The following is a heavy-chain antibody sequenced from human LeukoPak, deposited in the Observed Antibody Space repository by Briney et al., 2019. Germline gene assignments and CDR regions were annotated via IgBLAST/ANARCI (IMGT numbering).Heavy chain of an antibody. V-gene: IGHV4-4*02. CDR2: IYHSGST. CDR3: ARDLCSSTSCYELGGQFRYYYYGMDV. CDR1: GGSISSSNW. D-gene: IGHD2-2*01. J-gene: IGHJ6*02. Sequence: SETLSLTCAVSGGSISSSNWWSWVRQPPGKGLEWIGEIYHSGSTNYNPSLKSRVTISVDKSKNQFSLKLSSVTAADTAVYYCARDLCSSTSCYELGGQFRYYYYGMDVWGQGTTVTVSS.